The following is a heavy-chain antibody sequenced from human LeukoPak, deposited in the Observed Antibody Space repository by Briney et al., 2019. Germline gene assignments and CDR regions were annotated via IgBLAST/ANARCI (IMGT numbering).Heavy chain of an antibody. CDR2: IYPGDSDT. V-gene: IGHV5-51*01. J-gene: IGHJ3*02. CDR1: GYSFTSYW. Sequence: GESLKISCKGSGYSFTSYWIGWVRQMPGKGLEWMGIIYPGDSDTRYSPSFQGQVTISADKSISTAYLQWSSLKASDTAMYYCARSRYGANVDTAMPHAFDIWGQGTMVTVSS. D-gene: IGHD5-18*01. CDR3: ARSRYGANVDTAMPHAFDI.